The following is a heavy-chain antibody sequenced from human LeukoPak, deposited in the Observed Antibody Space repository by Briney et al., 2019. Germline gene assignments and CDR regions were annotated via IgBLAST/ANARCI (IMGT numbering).Heavy chain of an antibody. J-gene: IGHJ6*03. D-gene: IGHD5-18*01. CDR3: ARTTEGGYSYGYFYYYYMDV. CDR1: GGFISSYY. Sequence: SETLPLTCTVSGGFISSYYWSWIRQPPGKGLEWIGYIYYSGSTNYKSSLKSRVTISVDTSKNQFSLKLSSVTAADTAVYYCARTTEGGYSYGYFYYYYMDVWGKGTTVTISS. V-gene: IGHV4-59*01. CDR2: IYYSGST.